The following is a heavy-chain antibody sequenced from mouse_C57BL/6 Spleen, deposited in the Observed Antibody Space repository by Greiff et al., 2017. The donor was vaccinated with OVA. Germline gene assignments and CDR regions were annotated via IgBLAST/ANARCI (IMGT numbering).Heavy chain of an antibody. J-gene: IGHJ1*03. D-gene: IGHD2-2*01. CDR2: IDPSDSET. CDR1: GYTFTSYW. CDR3: AREGLPRYCDV. Sequence: VQLQQPGAELVRPGSSVKLSCKASGYTFTSYWMHWVKQRPIQGLEWIGNIDPSDSETHYNQKFKDKATLTVDKSSSTAYMQLSSLTSEDSAVYYCAREGLPRYCDVWGTGTTVTVSS. V-gene: IGHV1-52*01.